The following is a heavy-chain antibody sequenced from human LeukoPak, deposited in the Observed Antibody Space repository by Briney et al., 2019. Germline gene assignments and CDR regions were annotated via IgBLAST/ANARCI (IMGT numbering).Heavy chain of an antibody. CDR1: GYTFTSYG. V-gene: IGHV1-18*01. J-gene: IGHJ4*02. CDR2: ISAYNGNT. D-gene: IGHD3-16*01. CDR3: ARGSLPYTLSSDCCPLDY. Sequence: ASVKVSCKASGYTFTSYGISWVRQAPGQGLEWMGWISAYNGNTNYAQKLQGRVTMTTDTSTSTAYMELRSLRSDDTAVYYCARGSLPYTLSSDCCPLDYWSQGTLVTVPS.